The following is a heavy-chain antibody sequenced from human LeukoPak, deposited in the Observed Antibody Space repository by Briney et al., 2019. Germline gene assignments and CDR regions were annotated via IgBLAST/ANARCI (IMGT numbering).Heavy chain of an antibody. D-gene: IGHD2-15*01. J-gene: IGHJ4*02. Sequence: SETLSLTCAVYGGSFSGYYWSWIRQPPGKGLEWIGEINHSGSTNYNPPLKSRVTISVDTSKNQFSLKLSSVTAADTAVYYCARFRLGYCSGGSCYSAAGLVDYWGQGTLVTVSS. V-gene: IGHV4-34*01. CDR1: GGSFSGYY. CDR2: INHSGST. CDR3: ARFRLGYCSGGSCYSAAGLVDY.